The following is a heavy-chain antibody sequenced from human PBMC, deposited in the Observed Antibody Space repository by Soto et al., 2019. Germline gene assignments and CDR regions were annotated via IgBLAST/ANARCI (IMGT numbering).Heavy chain of an antibody. J-gene: IGHJ6*02. D-gene: IGHD2-2*01. CDR2: IRSTAYGGTT. CDR3: TSGDIAVVTAAVEPYYYYGLDV. CDR1: GFTFGDYA. Sequence: PGGSLRLSCTASGFTFGDYAMSWVRQAPGKGLEWVGFIRSTAYGGTTEYAASVKGRFTISRDDSKSIAYLQMNSLKTEDTAVYYCTSGDIAVVTAAVEPYYYYGLDVWGQGTTVTVS. V-gene: IGHV3-49*04.